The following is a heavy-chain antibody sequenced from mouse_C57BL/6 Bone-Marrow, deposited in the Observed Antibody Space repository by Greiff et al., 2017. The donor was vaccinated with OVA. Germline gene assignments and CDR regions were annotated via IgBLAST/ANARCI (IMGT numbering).Heavy chain of an antibody. J-gene: IGHJ1*03. CDR1: GYTFTSYW. V-gene: IGHV1-69*01. CDR3: ARGGVVASYWYFDV. Sequence: VKLQQPGAELVMPGASVKLSCKASGYTFTSYWMHWVKQRPGQGLEWIGEIDPSDSYTNYNQKFKGKSTLTVDKSSSTAYMQLSSLTSEDSAVYYCARGGVVASYWYFDVWGTGTTVTVSS. CDR2: IDPSDSYT. D-gene: IGHD1-1*01.